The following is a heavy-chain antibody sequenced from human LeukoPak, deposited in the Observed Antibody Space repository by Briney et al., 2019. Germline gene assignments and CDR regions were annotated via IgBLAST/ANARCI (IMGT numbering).Heavy chain of an antibody. J-gene: IGHJ5*02. CDR1: GGSFSGYY. Sequence: SETLSLTCAVYGGSFSGYYWSWIRQPPGKGLEWIGEINHSGSTNYNPSLKSRVTISVDTSKNQFSLKLSSVTAADTAVYYCARGRWFDPWGQGTLVTVSS. V-gene: IGHV4-34*01. CDR2: INHSGST. CDR3: ARGRWFDP.